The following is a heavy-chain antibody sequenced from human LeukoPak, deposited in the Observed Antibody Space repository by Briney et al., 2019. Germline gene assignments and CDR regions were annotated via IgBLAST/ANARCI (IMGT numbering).Heavy chain of an antibody. J-gene: IGHJ4*02. Sequence: GGSLRLSCVASGFTFSGSAIHWVRPPSAKGREWVGRVRTIGNDYATQYAAPVEGRLTIYRDDSKNTAYLQMDSQKTEDTAVYFCSSYDNSGYYYRNYWGQGTLVTVSS. D-gene: IGHD3-22*01. CDR2: VRTIGNDYAT. CDR1: GFTFSGSA. V-gene: IGHV3-73*01. CDR3: SSYDNSGYYYRNY.